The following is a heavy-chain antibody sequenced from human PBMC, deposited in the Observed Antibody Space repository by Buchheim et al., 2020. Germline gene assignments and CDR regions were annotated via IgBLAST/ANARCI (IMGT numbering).Heavy chain of an antibody. CDR2: FYDSGTT. J-gene: IGHJ5*02. CDR1: RGSINNYY. Sequence: QVQLQESGPGLVKPSETLSLTCTVSRGSINNYYWNWVRQPPGKGLEWIGYFYDSGTTNYNPSLKSRVTMSVDTSKNQFSLQLSSVTAADTAVYYCTRFSWGNNWFDPWGQGTL. CDR3: TRFSWGNNWFDP. V-gene: IGHV4-59*01. D-gene: IGHD3-16*01.